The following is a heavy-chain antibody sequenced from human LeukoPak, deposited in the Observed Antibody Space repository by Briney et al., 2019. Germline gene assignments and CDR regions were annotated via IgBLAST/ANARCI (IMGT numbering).Heavy chain of an antibody. J-gene: IGHJ3*02. CDR3: ARYSILDAFDI. CDR2: IYYSGST. V-gene: IGHV4-59*08. CDR1: GGSISSDY. Sequence: SETLSLTCTVSGGSISSDYWSWIRQPPGKGLEWIGYIYYSGSTNYNPSLKSRVTISVDTSKNQFSLKLSSVTAADTAVYYCARYSILDAFDIRGQGTMVTVSS. D-gene: IGHD3-3*02.